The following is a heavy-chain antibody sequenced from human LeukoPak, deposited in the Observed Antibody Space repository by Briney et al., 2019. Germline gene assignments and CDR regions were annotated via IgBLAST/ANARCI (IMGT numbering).Heavy chain of an antibody. CDR1: GDSISSSPYY. J-gene: IGHJ5*02. Sequence: SETLSLTWTVSGDSISSSPYYWGYIRQPPGGGLEWIGSFYYRGNTYYNPSLKSPATISVDTSKNQFSLRLNSVTAADTAVYYCARHETSASLRPRFDPWGQGTLVTASS. CDR3: ARHETSASLRPRFDP. V-gene: IGHV4-39*01. CDR2: FYYRGNT.